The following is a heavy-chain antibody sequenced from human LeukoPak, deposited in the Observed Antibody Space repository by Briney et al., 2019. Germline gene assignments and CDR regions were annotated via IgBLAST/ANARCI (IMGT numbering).Heavy chain of an antibody. J-gene: IGHJ5*02. D-gene: IGHD2-2*01. Sequence: ASVKVSCKASGYTFTSYAMNWVRQAPGQGLEWMGWINTNTGNPTYAQGFTGRFVFSLDTSVSTAYLQISSLKAEDTAVYYCARDLRDCSSTSCYIESDWFDPRGQGTLVTVSS. V-gene: IGHV7-4-1*02. CDR3: ARDLRDCSSTSCYIESDWFDP. CDR1: GYTFTSYA. CDR2: INTNTGNP.